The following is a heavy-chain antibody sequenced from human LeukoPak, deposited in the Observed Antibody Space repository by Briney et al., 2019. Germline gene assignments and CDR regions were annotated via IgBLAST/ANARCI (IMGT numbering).Heavy chain of an antibody. V-gene: IGHV4-59*11. J-gene: IGHJ6*03. Sequence: SETLSLTCTVSGGSISSHYWSWIRQPPGKGLEWIGYIHYSGSTNYNPSLKSRVTVSVDTSKNQFSLRLSSVTAADTAVYYCARDVGCSSTSCRKKYYYYYYMDVWGKGTTVTVSS. CDR3: ARDVGCSSTSCRKKYYYYYYMDV. CDR2: IHYSGST. D-gene: IGHD2-2*01. CDR1: GGSISSHY.